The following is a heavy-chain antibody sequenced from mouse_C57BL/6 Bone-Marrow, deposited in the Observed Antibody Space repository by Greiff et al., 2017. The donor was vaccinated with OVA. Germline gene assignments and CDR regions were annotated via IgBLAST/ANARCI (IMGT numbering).Heavy chain of an antibody. CDR3: ARGGWLPLAY. CDR2: IYPRSGNT. V-gene: IGHV1-81*01. J-gene: IGHJ3*01. CDR1: GYTFTSYG. Sequence: QVQLKESGAELARPGASVKLSCKASGYTFTSYGISWVKQRTGQGLEWIGEIYPRSGNTYYNEKFKGKATLTADKSSSTAYMELRGLTSEDSAVYFCARGGWLPLAYWGQGTLVTVSA. D-gene: IGHD2-2*01.